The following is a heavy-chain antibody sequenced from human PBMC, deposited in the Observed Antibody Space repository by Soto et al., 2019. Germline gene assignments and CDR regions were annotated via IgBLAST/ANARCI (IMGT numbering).Heavy chain of an antibody. CDR3: ARIEYSSSFGYYYYGMDV. V-gene: IGHV4-39*01. CDR2: IYYSGST. CDR1: GGSISSSSYY. J-gene: IGHJ6*02. D-gene: IGHD6-6*01. Sequence: PSETLSLTCTVSGGSISSSSYYWGWIRQPPGKGLEWIGSIYYSGSTYYNPSLKSRVTISVDTSKNQFSLKLSSVTAADTAVYYCARIEYSSSFGYYYYGMDVWGQGTTVTVSS.